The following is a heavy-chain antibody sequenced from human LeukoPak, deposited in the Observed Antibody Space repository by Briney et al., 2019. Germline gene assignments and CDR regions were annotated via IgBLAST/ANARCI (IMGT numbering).Heavy chain of an antibody. CDR2: ISYDGSNK. Sequence: GGSLRLSCAASGFTFSSYAMHWVRQAPGKGLEWVAVISYDGSNKYYADSVKGRFTISRDNSKNTLYLQMNSLRAEDTAVYYCARTNYDSSGYSDVFDYWGQGTLVTVSS. J-gene: IGHJ4*02. CDR3: ARTNYDSSGYSDVFDY. D-gene: IGHD3-22*01. CDR1: GFTFSSYA. V-gene: IGHV3-30*04.